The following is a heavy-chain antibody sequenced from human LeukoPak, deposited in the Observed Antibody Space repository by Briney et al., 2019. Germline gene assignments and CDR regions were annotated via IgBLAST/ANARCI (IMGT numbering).Heavy chain of an antibody. CDR1: GFTVRTNY. Sequence: GGSLRLSCAASGFTVRTNYMSWVRQAPGKGLEWVSIIYSGGSTYYADSVNGRFTISRDNSKNTLNLQMNRLRAEDTAVYYCARRSSGRNEAPFDYWGQGTLVTVSS. V-gene: IGHV3-53*01. D-gene: IGHD1-26*01. CDR3: ARRSSGRNEAPFDY. CDR2: IYSGGST. J-gene: IGHJ4*02.